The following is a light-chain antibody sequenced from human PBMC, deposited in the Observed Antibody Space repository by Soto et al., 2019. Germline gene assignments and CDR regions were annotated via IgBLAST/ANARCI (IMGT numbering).Light chain of an antibody. CDR3: LQHDSYPIT. CDR2: AAS. V-gene: IGKV1-17*01. CDR1: QSISSY. J-gene: IGKJ5*01. Sequence: IQMTHSPSSLSASVGDRVTITCRASQSISSYLNWYQQKPGKAPKLLIYAASSLQSGVPPRFSGSGSGTDFTLTISSLQPEDFATYYCLQHDSYPITFGQGTRLEI.